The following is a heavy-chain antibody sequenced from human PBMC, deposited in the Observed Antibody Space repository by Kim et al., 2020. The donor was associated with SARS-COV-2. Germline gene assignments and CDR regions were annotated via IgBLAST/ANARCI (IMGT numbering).Heavy chain of an antibody. CDR2: IVVGSGNT. V-gene: IGHV1-58*01. J-gene: IGHJ4*02. D-gene: IGHD2-21*02. Sequence: SVKVSCKASGFTFTSSAVQWVRQARGQRLEWIGWIVVGSGNTNYAQKFQERVTITRDMSTSTAYMELSSLRSEDTAVYYCAAVRGYCGGDCPPGGFDYWGQGTLVTVSS. CDR3: AAVRGYCGGDCPPGGFDY. CDR1: GFTFTSSA.